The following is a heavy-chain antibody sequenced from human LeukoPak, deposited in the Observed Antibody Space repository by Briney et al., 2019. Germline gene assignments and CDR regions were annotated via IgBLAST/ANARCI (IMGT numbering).Heavy chain of an antibody. CDR1: GGSFSGYY. V-gene: IGHV4-59*08. D-gene: IGHD3-3*01. CDR3: AGGTYYDFWSGYPARFDY. Sequence: SETLSLTCAVYGGSFSGYYWSWIRQPPGKGLEWIGYIYYSGSTNYNPSLKSRVTISVDTSKNQFSLKLSSVTAADTAVYYCAGGTYYDFWSGYPARFDYWGQGTLVTVSS. CDR2: IYYSGST. J-gene: IGHJ4*02.